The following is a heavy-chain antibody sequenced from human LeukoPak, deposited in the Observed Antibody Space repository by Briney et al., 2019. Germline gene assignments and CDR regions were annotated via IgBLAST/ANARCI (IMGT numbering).Heavy chain of an antibody. Sequence: SETLSLTCTVSGGSLSDYYWSWIRQPPGKGLEWIGYIYYSGSTNCNPSLKSRVTISVDTSKNQFSLKLSSVTAADTAVYYCARETTPLATLGAFDIWGQGTMVTVSS. D-gene: IGHD5-12*01. CDR2: IYYSGST. V-gene: IGHV4-59*01. CDR3: ARETTPLATLGAFDI. CDR1: GGSLSDYY. J-gene: IGHJ3*02.